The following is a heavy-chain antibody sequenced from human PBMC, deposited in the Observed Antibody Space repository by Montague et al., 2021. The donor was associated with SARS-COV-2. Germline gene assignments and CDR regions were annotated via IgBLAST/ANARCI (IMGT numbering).Heavy chain of an antibody. CDR1: GGSFSTYY. CDR3: ARDRTVSEWRWYGMDV. J-gene: IGHJ6*02. Sequence: SETLSLTCAVYGGSFSTYYWAWIRQSPGKGLEWIGNIDHSGNTXXXPSXXXRVSISVDTSSSQFSLYLTSVTAADAAVYYCARDRTVSEWRWYGMDVWGPGTTVTVSS. CDR2: IDHSGNT. V-gene: IGHV4-34*01. D-gene: IGHD3-3*01.